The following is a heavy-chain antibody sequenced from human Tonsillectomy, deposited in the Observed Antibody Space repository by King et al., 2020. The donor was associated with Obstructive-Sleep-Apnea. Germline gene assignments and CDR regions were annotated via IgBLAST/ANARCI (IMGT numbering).Heavy chain of an antibody. Sequence: VQLVESGGGVVRPGGSLRLSCAASGFTFDEYGMSWVRQAPGKGLEWVSGIIWNGGSTGYADSVKGRFTISRDNAKNSLYLQMNSLRVEDTALYYCARAGCSSTSCNVDMVAFDIWGQGTMVTVSS. D-gene: IGHD2-2*01. V-gene: IGHV3-20*04. CDR2: IIWNGGST. J-gene: IGHJ3*02. CDR3: ARAGCSSTSCNVDMVAFDI. CDR1: GFTFDEYG.